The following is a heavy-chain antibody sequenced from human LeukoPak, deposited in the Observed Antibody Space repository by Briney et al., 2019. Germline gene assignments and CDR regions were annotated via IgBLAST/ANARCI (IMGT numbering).Heavy chain of an antibody. Sequence: PGGSLRLSCAASGLPLSSYSMNWLRQAPGKGLEWVSSISSSFSHIYYADSVKGRFTISRDNAKNSLYLHMNSLRAEDTAVSDCARDLVYCSGASCCQRGFDYWGQGTLVTVSS. D-gene: IGHD2-15*01. V-gene: IGHV3-21*01. CDR1: GLPLSSYS. CDR2: ISSSFSHI. CDR3: ARDLVYCSGASCCQRGFDY. J-gene: IGHJ4*02.